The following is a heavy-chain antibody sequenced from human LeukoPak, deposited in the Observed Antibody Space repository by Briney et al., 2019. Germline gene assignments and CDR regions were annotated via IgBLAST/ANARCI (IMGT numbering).Heavy chain of an antibody. Sequence: PSETLSLTCTVSGGSVRFCYWSWIRRPPGRGLEWIGYIFYSGTTLYSPSLKSRVTMSVDTSENQFSLKLSSVTAADTAVYYCASHDVVPVIRRGFDFWGQGILITVSS. CDR3: ASHDVVPVIRRGFDF. V-gene: IGHV4-59*08. J-gene: IGHJ4*02. D-gene: IGHD3-10*01. CDR2: IFYSGTT. CDR1: GGSVRFCY.